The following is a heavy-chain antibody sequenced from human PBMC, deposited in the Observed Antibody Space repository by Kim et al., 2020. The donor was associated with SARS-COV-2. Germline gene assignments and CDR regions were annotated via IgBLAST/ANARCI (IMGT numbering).Heavy chain of an antibody. D-gene: IGHD1-26*01. Sequence: GRSLRLSCAASGFTFSSYGMHWVRQAPGKGLEWVAVIWYDGSNKYYADSVKGRFTISRDNSKNTLYLQMNSLRAEDTAVYYCAREGSYGGTKSHRWALVHFDYWGQGTLVTVSS. CDR1: GFTFSSYG. CDR3: AREGSYGGTKSHRWALVHFDY. V-gene: IGHV3-33*01. J-gene: IGHJ4*02. CDR2: IWYDGSNK.